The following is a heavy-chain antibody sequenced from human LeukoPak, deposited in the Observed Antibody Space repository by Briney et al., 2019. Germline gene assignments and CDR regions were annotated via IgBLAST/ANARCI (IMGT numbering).Heavy chain of an antibody. Sequence: GGSLRLSCAASGFTFKTYGMHWVRQAPGKGLEWVAVIWYDGSEKYYADSVKGRFTVSRDNSKNTVYLQMNSLRAEDTAVYYCARRGVGSSGRYYLEHWGQGTLVTVSS. CDR2: IWYDGSEK. CDR3: ARRGVGSSGRYYLEH. J-gene: IGHJ1*01. D-gene: IGHD6-19*01. V-gene: IGHV3-33*01. CDR1: GFTFKTYG.